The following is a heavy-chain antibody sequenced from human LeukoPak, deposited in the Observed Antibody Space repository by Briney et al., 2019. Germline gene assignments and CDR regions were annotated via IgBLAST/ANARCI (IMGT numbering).Heavy chain of an antibody. V-gene: IGHV3-53*01. J-gene: IGHJ4*02. D-gene: IGHD1-7*01. Sequence: GGSLRLSCAASGLTVSANYINWVRQAPGKGLEWVSVMYSGGTTYYADSVKGRFIISRDNSKNTLYLQMNSLRAEDTAVYYCVRGGNYYFDYWGQGTLVTVSS. CDR2: MYSGGTT. CDR1: GLTVSANY. CDR3: VRGGNYYFDY.